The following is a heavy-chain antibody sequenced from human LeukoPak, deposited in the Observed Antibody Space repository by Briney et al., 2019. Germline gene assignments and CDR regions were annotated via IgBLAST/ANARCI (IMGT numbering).Heavy chain of an antibody. D-gene: IGHD3-10*01. CDR3: ARVGSGSYYSDY. Sequence: GGSLRLSCAASGFTFSTFAMHWVRQAPGKGLEWVAVISYDGNNKYYADSVKGRFTISRDNSKNTLYLQMNSLRAEDTAVYYCARVGSGSYYSDYWGQGTLVTVSS. CDR2: ISYDGNNK. J-gene: IGHJ4*02. V-gene: IGHV3-30-3*01. CDR1: GFTFSTFA.